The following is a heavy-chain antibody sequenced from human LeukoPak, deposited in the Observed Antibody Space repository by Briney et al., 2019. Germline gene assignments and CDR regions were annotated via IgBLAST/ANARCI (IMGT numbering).Heavy chain of an antibody. Sequence: SQTLSLTCAISGDSVSSNSAAWNWIRQPPSRGLEWLGRTYYRSKWYNDYAVSVKGRITISAGTSKNQFSLQLNSVTPEDTAVYYCARSISGLGDWGQGTLVTVSS. J-gene: IGHJ4*02. D-gene: IGHD3-10*01. CDR3: ARSISGLGD. V-gene: IGHV6-1*01. CDR1: GDSVSSNSAA. CDR2: TYYRSKWYN.